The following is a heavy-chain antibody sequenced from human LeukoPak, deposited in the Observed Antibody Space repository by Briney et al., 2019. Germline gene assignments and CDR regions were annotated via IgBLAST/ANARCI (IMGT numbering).Heavy chain of an antibody. V-gene: IGHV3-23*01. CDR2: ISGSGGST. D-gene: IGHD6-6*01. CDR1: GFTFSSYA. Sequence: GGSLRLSCAASGFTFSSYAISWVRQAPGKGLEWVSAISGSGGSTYYADSVKGRFTISRDDSKNTLYLQMNSLRAEDTAVYYCAKDGIAARPYDYWGQGTLVTVSS. CDR3: AKDGIAARPYDY. J-gene: IGHJ4*02.